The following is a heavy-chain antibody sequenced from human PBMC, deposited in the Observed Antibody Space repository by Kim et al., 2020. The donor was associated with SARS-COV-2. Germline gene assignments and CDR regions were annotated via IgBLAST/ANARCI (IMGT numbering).Heavy chain of an antibody. D-gene: IGHD2-15*01. Sequence: SETLSLTCTVSGGSISSYYWSWIRQPPGKGLEWIGYIYYSGSTNYNPSLKSRVTMSVDTSKNQFSLKLSSVTAADTAVYYCASTLPSPYCSGGSCLSFDYWGQGTLVTVSS. V-gene: IGHV4-59*01. CDR2: IYYSGST. J-gene: IGHJ4*02. CDR1: GGSISSYY. CDR3: ASTLPSPYCSGGSCLSFDY.